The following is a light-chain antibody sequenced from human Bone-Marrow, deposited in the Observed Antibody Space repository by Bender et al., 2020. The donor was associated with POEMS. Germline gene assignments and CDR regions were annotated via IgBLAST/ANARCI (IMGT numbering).Light chain of an antibody. V-gene: IGLV2-14*01. CDR2: DVS. J-gene: IGLJ1*01. Sequence: QSALTQPASVSGSPGQSISISCTGTSSDVGGYHSVSWYQQHPGKAPKLLMYDVSSRHSGVSSRFSGSKSANTASLTISGLQAEDEAEYYCCSYAVGRSYVFGTGTKVTVL. CDR3: CSYAVGRSYV. CDR1: SSDVGGYHS.